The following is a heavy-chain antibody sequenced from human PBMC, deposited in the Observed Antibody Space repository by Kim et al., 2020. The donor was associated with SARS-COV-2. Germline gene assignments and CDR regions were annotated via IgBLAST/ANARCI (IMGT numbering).Heavy chain of an antibody. V-gene: IGHV3-48*02. J-gene: IGHJ4*02. Sequence: GGSLRLSCAASGGTCRTDSMNWVRQTQGKGLEWIADRRRRSSTIYYADSGKGRFTISRDNAENALYLQMNSLRDEDTAVYYCARPGYGSGSYGYWGQGALVTVSS. CDR1: GGTCRTDS. CDR3: ARPGYGSGSYGY. D-gene: IGHD3-10*01. CDR2: RRRRSSTI.